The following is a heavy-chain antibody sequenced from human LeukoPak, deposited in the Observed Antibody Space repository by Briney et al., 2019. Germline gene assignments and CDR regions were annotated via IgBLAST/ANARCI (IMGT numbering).Heavy chain of an antibody. CDR3: ARDPTVTHGPFYYYYYMDV. J-gene: IGHJ6*03. V-gene: IGHV3-30-3*01. D-gene: IGHD4-17*01. CDR2: ISYDGSNK. CDR1: GFTFSSYA. Sequence: GGSLRLSCAASGFTFSSYAMHWVRQAPGKGLEWVAVISYDGSNKYYADSVKGRFTISRDNAKNSLYLQMNSLRAEDTAVYYCARDPTVTHGPFYYYYYMDVWGKGTTVTVSS.